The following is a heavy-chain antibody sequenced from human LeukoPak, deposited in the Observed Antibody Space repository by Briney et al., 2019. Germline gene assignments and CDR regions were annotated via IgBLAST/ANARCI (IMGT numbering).Heavy chain of an antibody. CDR2: MNPNSGNA. CDR3: ARTRHSSSWPYYYYYYMDV. CDR1: GYIVTSYD. V-gene: IGHV1-8*01. Sequence: ASVKVSCKASGYIVTSYDINWVRQATGQGLEWMGWMNPNSGNAAYAQKFQGRVTITRNTSISTAYMELSSLRSEDTAVYYCARTRHSSSWPYYYYYYMDVWGKGTTVTVSS. J-gene: IGHJ6*03. D-gene: IGHD6-13*01.